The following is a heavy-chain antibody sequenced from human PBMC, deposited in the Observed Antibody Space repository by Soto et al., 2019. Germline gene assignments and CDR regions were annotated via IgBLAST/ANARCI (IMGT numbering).Heavy chain of an antibody. CDR2: IIPIISTA. D-gene: IGHD3-9*01. CDR1: GGTFSSYS. V-gene: IGHV1-69*01. Sequence: QVQLVQSGAEVKKPGSSVKVSCKASGGTFSSYSISWVRQAPGQGLEWMGGIIPIISTAKYAQKFQGRVSITADESTSTAYMEVTGLRYEDTAVYYCARKGRYFDWLLDYWGQGTLVTVSS. CDR3: ARKGRYFDWLLDY. J-gene: IGHJ4*02.